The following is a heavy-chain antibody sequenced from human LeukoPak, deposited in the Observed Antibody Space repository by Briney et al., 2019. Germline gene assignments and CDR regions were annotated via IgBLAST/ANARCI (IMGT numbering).Heavy chain of an antibody. CDR3: AKDPYDYGDYVPDY. CDR2: IGAAT. CDR1: GFTFSTYG. J-gene: IGHJ4*02. V-gene: IGHV3-23*01. Sequence: GGSLRLSCAASGFTFSTYGMSWVRQAPGKGLEWVSTIGAATYYADSVKGRFTISRDDSKNTLYLQMNSLRAEDTAVYYCAKDPYDYGDYVPDYWGQGTLVTVSS. D-gene: IGHD4-17*01.